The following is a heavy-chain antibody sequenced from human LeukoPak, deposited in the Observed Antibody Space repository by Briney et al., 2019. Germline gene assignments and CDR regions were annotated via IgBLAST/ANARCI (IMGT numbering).Heavy chain of an antibody. D-gene: IGHD5-18*01. CDR3: VRRSYNFGYDS. V-gene: IGHV3-64D*09. CDR1: GFTFSSYA. CDR2: ISSGGGSR. J-gene: IGHJ5*01. Sequence: PGGSLRLSCSVSGFTFSSYAMHWARQAPGKGLEYVSGISSGGGSRIYADSVKGRFIISRDNSKNTLYLQMTSLRAEDTAVYYCVRRSYNFGYDSWGQGTLVTVSS.